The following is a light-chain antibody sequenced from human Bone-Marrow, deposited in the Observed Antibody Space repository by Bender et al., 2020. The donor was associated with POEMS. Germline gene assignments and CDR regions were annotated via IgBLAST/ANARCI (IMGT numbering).Light chain of an antibody. CDR3: QSYDSSGIGPV. V-gene: IGLV1-40*01. Sequence: HSVLTQPPSVSGAPGQRVTISCTGSSSNIGAGYDVHWYQQIPGTAPKLLIYGNNNRPSGVPGRFSGSKSGTSASLAITGLQPEDEADYSCQSYDSSGIGPVFGGGTKLTVL. CDR2: GNN. CDR1: SSNIGAGYD. J-gene: IGLJ3*02.